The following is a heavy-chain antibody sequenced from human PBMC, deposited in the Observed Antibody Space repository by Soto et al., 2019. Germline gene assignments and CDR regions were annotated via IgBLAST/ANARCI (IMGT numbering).Heavy chain of an antibody. V-gene: IGHV3-48*01. CDR2: ISSSSSTI. J-gene: IGHJ6*03. CDR1: GFTFSSYS. D-gene: IGHD3-3*01. Sequence: GGSLRLSCAASGFTFSSYSMNWVRQAPGKGLEWVSYISSSSSTIYYADSVKGRFTISRDNAKNSLYLQMNSLRAEDTAVYYCARDENEVTIFGVALYYMDVWGKGTTVTVSS. CDR3: ARDENEVTIFGVALYYMDV.